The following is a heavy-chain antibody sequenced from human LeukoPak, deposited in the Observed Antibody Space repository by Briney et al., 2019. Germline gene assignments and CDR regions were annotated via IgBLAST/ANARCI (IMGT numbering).Heavy chain of an antibody. CDR2: INPSGGST. D-gene: IGHD4-17*01. Sequence: ASVKVPCKASGYTFTSYYMHWVRQAPGQGLEWMGIINPSGGSTSYAQKFQGRVTMTRDTSTSTVYMELSSLRSEDTAVYYCARDTGDDMVDYWGQGTLVTVSS. CDR1: GYTFTSYY. J-gene: IGHJ4*02. CDR3: ARDTGDDMVDY. V-gene: IGHV1-46*01.